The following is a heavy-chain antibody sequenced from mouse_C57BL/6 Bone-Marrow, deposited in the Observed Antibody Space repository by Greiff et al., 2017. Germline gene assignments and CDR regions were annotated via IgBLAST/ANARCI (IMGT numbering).Heavy chain of an antibody. D-gene: IGHD1-1*01. CDR2: IDPEDGET. J-gene: IGHJ2*01. CDR1: GFNIKDYY. CDR3: TRSLIYYGTNY. Sequence: VQLKESGAELVKPGASVKLSCTASGFNIKDYYIHWVKQRTEQGLEWIGRIDPEDGETKYAPKFQDKATITADTSSNTAYPQLSSLTSEDTAVYYCTRSLIYYGTNYWGQGTTLTVSS. V-gene: IGHV14-2*01.